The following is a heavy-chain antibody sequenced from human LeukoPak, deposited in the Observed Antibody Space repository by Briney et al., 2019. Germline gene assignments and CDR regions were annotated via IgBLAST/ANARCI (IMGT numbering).Heavy chain of an antibody. Sequence: GGSLRLSCAASGFTVSSNYMSWVRQAPGKALEWVSRISPDGRTTNYADSVKGRLTISRDNAKNTVSLQISTLRTEDTAVYYCTRGGNYYLDLWGLGTLVTVSS. CDR2: ISPDGRTT. CDR3: TRGGNYYLDL. J-gene: IGHJ5*02. D-gene: IGHD3-10*01. CDR1: GFTVSSNY. V-gene: IGHV3-74*01.